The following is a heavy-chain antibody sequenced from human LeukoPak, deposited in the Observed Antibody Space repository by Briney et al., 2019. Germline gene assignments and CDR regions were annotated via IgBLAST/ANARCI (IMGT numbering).Heavy chain of an antibody. V-gene: IGHV3-48*01. D-gene: IGHD2-2*01. Sequence: GGSLRLSCAASGFTFSSYSMNWVRQAPGKGLEWVSYISSSSSTIYYADSVKGRFTISRDNAKNSLYLQMNSLRAEDTAVYYCARDREYQLLEFDYWGQGTLVTVSS. CDR3: ARDREYQLLEFDY. CDR1: GFTFSSYS. J-gene: IGHJ4*02. CDR2: ISSSSSTI.